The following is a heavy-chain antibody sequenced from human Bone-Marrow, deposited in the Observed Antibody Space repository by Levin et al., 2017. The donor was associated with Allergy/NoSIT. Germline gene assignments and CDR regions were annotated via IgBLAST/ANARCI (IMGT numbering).Heavy chain of an antibody. Sequence: GESLKIFCAASGFTFSNAWMSWVRQAPGKGLEWVGRIKSKTDGGTTDYAAPVKGRFTISRDDSKNTLYLQMNSLKTEDTAVYYCTTERMVYAIKEDYWGQGTLVTVSS. CDR1: GFTFSNAW. CDR3: TTERMVYAIKEDY. J-gene: IGHJ4*02. D-gene: IGHD2-8*01. V-gene: IGHV3-15*01. CDR2: IKSKTDGGTT.